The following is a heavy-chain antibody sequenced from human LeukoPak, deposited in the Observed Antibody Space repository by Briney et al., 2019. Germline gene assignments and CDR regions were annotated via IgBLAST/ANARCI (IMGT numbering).Heavy chain of an antibody. D-gene: IGHD2-15*01. CDR2: INNSGST. Sequence: PSETLSLTCAVYGGSFSGYYWSWLRQPPGKGLEWIGEINNSGSTNYNPSLKSRVTIPLDTSKNQFSLTLTPSAAQDPAVFYVSTRRSGGSASIDYWGQGTLVSDSS. CDR3: STRRSGGSASIDY. V-gene: IGHV4-34*01. CDR1: GGSFSGYY. J-gene: IGHJ4*02.